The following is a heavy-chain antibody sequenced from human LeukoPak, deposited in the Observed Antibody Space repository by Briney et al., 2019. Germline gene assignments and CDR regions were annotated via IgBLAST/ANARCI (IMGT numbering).Heavy chain of an antibody. D-gene: IGHD4-23*01. CDR2: ISGYNAKT. J-gene: IGHJ4*02. Sequence: GASVKVSCKASGYTFTSYDINWVRQATGQGLEWMGWISGYNAKTNYVEKFRGRITMTTDTSTSTVNMELRSLRPDDTAMYYCARDLRTVVHEYWGQGTMVTVSS. V-gene: IGHV1-18*01. CDR3: ARDLRTVVHEY. CDR1: GYTFTSYD.